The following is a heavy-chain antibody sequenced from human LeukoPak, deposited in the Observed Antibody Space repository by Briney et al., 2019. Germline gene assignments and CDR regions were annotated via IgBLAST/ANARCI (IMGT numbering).Heavy chain of an antibody. CDR3: ARDIRTLPPTYYDFWSGYYTLWY. CDR2: INPSDGFT. V-gene: IGHV1-46*04. Sequence: ASVKVSCKASGYTFTHHYMHWVRQAPGQGLEWMGIINPSDGFTSYAQKLQGRATMTSDTSTSTVYMELSSLRSEDTAVYYCARDIRTLPPTYYDFWSGYYTLWYWGQGTLVTVSS. CDR1: GYTFTHHY. D-gene: IGHD3-3*01. J-gene: IGHJ4*02.